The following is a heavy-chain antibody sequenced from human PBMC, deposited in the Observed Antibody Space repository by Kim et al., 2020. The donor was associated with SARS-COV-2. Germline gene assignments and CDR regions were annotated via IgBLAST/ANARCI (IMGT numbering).Heavy chain of an antibody. CDR1: GFTFTKYA. D-gene: IGHD3-22*01. V-gene: IGHV3-23*01. Sequence: GGSLRLSCVASGFTFTKYAMTWLRQAPGKGLEWVAGISISGETAKYTDSVKGRFTISRDNSKDTVYLHLRRLRAEDTALYFCARDVYSGFDGIADYFQDWGQGTQVTVSA. CDR3: ARDVYSGFDGIADYFQD. J-gene: IGHJ1*01. CDR2: ISISGETA.